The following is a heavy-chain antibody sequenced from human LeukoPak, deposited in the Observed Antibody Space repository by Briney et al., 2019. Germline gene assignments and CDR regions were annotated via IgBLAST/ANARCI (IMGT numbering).Heavy chain of an antibody. CDR3: ARGVVVAANFDY. CDR1: GGFISSSSYY. J-gene: IGHJ4*02. Sequence: PSETLSLTCTVSGGFISSSSYYWSWIRQPPGKGLEWIGYIYYSGSTNYNPSLKSRVTISVDTSKNQFSLKLSSVTAADTAVYYCARGVVVAANFDYWGQGTLVTVSS. CDR2: IYYSGST. D-gene: IGHD2-15*01. V-gene: IGHV4-61*05.